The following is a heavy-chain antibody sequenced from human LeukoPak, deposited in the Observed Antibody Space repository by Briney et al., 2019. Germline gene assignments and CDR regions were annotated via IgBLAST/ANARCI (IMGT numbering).Heavy chain of an antibody. CDR1: GFTFSNAW. J-gene: IGHJ4*02. D-gene: IGHD5-18*01. CDR3: TTGLDTAMDSPIDY. V-gene: IGHV3-15*01. Sequence: PGGSLRLSCAASGFTFSNAWMSWVRQAPGKGLEWVGRIKSKTDGGTTDYAAPVKGRFTISRDDSKNTLCLQMNSLKTEDTAVYYCTTGLDTAMDSPIDYWGQGTLATVSS. CDR2: IKSKTDGGTT.